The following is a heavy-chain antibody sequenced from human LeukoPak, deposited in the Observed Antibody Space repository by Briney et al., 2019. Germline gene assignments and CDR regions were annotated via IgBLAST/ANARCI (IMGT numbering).Heavy chain of an antibody. Sequence: GGSLRLSCAASGFTFSSYGMHWVRQAPGKGLEWVAFIRYDGSNKYYADSVKGRFTISRDNSKNTLYLQMNSLRAEDTAVYYCAKEDYYDSSGQYYYYYMDVWGKGTTVTISS. CDR1: GFTFSSYG. J-gene: IGHJ6*03. CDR2: IRYDGSNK. CDR3: AKEDYYDSSGQYYYYYMDV. D-gene: IGHD3-22*01. V-gene: IGHV3-30*02.